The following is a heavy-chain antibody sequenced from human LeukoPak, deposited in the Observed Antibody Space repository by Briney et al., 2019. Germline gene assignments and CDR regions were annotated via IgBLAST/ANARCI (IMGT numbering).Heavy chain of an antibody. CDR3: GGLRPAHFDWLLLRWDYYGMDV. V-gene: IGHV4-34*01. J-gene: IGHJ6*02. CDR2: INHSGST. CDR1: GESMIGHY. D-gene: IGHD3-9*01. Sequence: ASETLSLTCAVYGESMIGHYWTWIRQPPGKRLEWIGEINHSGSTNYNPSLKSRVTISVDTSKNQFSLKLSSVTAVDTAVYYCGGLRPAHFDWLLLRWDYYGMDVWGQGTTVTVSS.